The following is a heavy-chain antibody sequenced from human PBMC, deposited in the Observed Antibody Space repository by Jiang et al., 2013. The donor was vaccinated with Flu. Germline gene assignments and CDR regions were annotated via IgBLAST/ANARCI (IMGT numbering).Heavy chain of an antibody. CDR2: LSSGGST. CDR1: GGSISGGSYS. J-gene: IGHJ4*02. Sequence: LSLTCTVSGGSISGGSYSWSWTRQAAGKGLEWIGRLSSGGSTSSNPSLKSRVSMSVDTSTNRFSLKLSSVTAADTAVYYCARGLSGGDPFFDYWGQGTLVTVSS. D-gene: IGHD2-21*02. CDR3: ARGLSGGDPFFDY. V-gene: IGHV4-61*02.